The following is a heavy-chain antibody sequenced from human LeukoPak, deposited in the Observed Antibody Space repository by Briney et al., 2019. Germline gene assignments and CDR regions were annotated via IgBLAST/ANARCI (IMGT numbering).Heavy chain of an antibody. J-gene: IGHJ4*02. CDR1: DYSISSGYY. V-gene: IGHV4-38-2*01. CDR3: ASFVGAATTSHIDY. D-gene: IGHD1-26*01. CDR2: IYHSGIT. Sequence: SETLSLTCAVSDYSISSGYYWGWIRQPPGKGLEWIGSIYHSGITYYNPSLKSRVTILVDTSKNQFSLNLGSVTAADTAVYSCASFVGAATTSHIDYWGQGTLVTVSS.